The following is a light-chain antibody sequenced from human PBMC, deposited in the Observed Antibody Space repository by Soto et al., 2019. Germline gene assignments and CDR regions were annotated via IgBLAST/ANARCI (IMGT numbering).Light chain of an antibody. CDR1: SSNIGTNT. Sequence: QSVLTQPPSVSETPGQRVTISCSGSSSNIGTNTVNWYQQLPETAPKLLIFYTNQRPSGVPDRFSGSKSGTSASLAISGLLSEDEAEYFCAAWDDSLNGRVFGGGTKLTVL. CDR3: AAWDDSLNGRV. CDR2: YTN. J-gene: IGLJ3*02. V-gene: IGLV1-44*01.